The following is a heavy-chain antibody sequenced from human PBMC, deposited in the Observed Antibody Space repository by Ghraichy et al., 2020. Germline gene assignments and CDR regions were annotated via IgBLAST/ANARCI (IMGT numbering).Heavy chain of an antibody. CDR2: IYYSGST. Sequence: ETLSLTCTVSGGSISSYYWSWIRQPPGKGLEWIGYIYYSGSTNYNPSLKSRVTISVDTSKIQFSLKLSSVTAADTAVYYCARERTPLYDRDAFDIWGQGTMVTVSS. CDR3: ARERTPLYDRDAFDI. J-gene: IGHJ3*02. V-gene: IGHV4-59*01. D-gene: IGHD3-22*01. CDR1: GGSISSYY.